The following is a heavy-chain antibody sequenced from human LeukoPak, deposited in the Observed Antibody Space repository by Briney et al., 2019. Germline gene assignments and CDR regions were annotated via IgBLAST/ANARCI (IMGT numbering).Heavy chain of an antibody. Sequence: ASMKVSCKTSGYTFTGYYIHWVRQAPGQGLEWMGWINPNSGGTNYAQNFQGRVTMTRDTSISTAYMELSRLRSDDTAVYYCVRDDVSPWGQGTLVTVSS. CDR3: VRDDVSP. CDR1: GYTFTGYY. CDR2: INPNSGGT. J-gene: IGHJ5*02. V-gene: IGHV1-2*02.